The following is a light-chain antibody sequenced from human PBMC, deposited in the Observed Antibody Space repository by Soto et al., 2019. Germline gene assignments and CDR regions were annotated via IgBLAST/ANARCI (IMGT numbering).Light chain of an antibody. J-gene: IGKJ4*01. Sequence: DIQMTQSPSAMSASVGDRVTITCRASQGINSYLAWFRQKPGKLPKRLIYAAYNLESGVQSRFSGSGSGTEFTLTIRSLQPEDFATYYCIQYSNYVPTFGGGTKVDIK. CDR3: IQYSNYVPT. CDR1: QGINSY. CDR2: AAY. V-gene: IGKV1-17*03.